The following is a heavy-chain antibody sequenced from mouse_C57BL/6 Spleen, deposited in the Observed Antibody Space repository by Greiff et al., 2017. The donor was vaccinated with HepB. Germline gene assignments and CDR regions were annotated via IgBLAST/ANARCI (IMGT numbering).Heavy chain of an antibody. V-gene: IGHV1-42*01. CDR3: ARNWAYFDY. CDR1: GYSFTGYY. CDR2: INPSTGGT. D-gene: IGHD4-1*01. Sequence: VQLQQSGPELVKPGASVKISCKASGYSFTGYYMNWVKQSPEKSLEWIGEINPSTGGTTYNQKFKAKATLTVNKSSSTAYMQIESLTLEDSAVYYCARNWAYFDYWGQGTTLTVSS. J-gene: IGHJ2*01.